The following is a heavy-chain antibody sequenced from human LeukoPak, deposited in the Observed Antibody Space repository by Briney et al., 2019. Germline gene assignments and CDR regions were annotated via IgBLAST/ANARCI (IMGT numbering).Heavy chain of an antibody. CDR2: INHSGRT. V-gene: IGHV4-34*01. D-gene: IGHD1-26*01. Sequence: PSETLSLTCAVYGGSFSGYYWICLRQPPGKGLEWFGEINHSGRTNYNPSLKSRVTISVDTSKNQFSLKLSPVSAADTAVYYCASQSASGGDYWGQGTLVTVSS. CDR3: ASQSASGGDY. CDR1: GGSFSGYY. J-gene: IGHJ4*02.